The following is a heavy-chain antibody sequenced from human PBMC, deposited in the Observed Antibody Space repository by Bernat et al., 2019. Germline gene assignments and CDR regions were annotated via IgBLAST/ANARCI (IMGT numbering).Heavy chain of an antibody. V-gene: IGHV3-7*01. J-gene: IGHJ4*02. CDR2: IKQDGSEK. Sequence: EVQLVESGGGLVQAEGSLRLSCAASGFTFSTYWMSWVRQAPGKGLEWVANIKQDGSEKYYVDSVKGRFTISRDNAKNSVYLQRNSLRAEDTAVYYCARGATSPFFGGQGTLVTVSS. CDR1: GFTFSTYW. D-gene: IGHD3-3*01. CDR3: ARGATSPFF.